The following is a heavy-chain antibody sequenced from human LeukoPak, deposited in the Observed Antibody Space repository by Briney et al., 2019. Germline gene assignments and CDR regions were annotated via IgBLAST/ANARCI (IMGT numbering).Heavy chain of an antibody. CDR1: GYTFTSYG. J-gene: IGHJ5*02. CDR3: AGDVCGGDCYINWFDP. CDR2: ISAYNGNT. V-gene: IGHV1-18*01. Sequence: ASVKVSCKASGYTFTSYGISWVRQAPGQGLEWMGWISAYNGNTNYAQKLQGRVTMTTDTSTSTAYMELRSLRSDDTAVYYCAGDVCGGDCYINWFDPWGQGTLVTVSS. D-gene: IGHD2-21*01.